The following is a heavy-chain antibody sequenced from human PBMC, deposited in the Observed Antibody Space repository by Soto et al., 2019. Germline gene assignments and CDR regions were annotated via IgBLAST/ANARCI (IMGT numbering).Heavy chain of an antibody. CDR1: GGSFSGYY. D-gene: IGHD6-13*01. CDR2: INHSGST. J-gene: IGHJ4*02. Sequence: SETLSLTCAVYGGSFSGYYWSWIRQPPGKGLEWIGEINHSGSTNYNPSLKSRVTISVDTSKNQFSLKLSSGTAADTAVYYCARDPGIAAADWGQGTLVTVSS. V-gene: IGHV4-34*01. CDR3: ARDPGIAAAD.